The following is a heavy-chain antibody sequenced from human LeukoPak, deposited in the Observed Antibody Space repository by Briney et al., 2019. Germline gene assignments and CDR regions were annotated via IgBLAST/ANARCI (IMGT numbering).Heavy chain of an antibody. CDR1: GESFSGYY. CDR2: INHSGST. D-gene: IGHD4-17*01. Sequence: SETLSLTRAVYGESFSGYYWSWIRQPPGKGLEWIGEINHSGSTNYNPSLKSRVTISVDMSKNQFSLKLSSVTAADTAVYYCARGTHTTTTVRYYYYGMDVWGQGTTVTVSS. J-gene: IGHJ6*02. CDR3: ARGTHTTTTVRYYYYGMDV. V-gene: IGHV4-34*01.